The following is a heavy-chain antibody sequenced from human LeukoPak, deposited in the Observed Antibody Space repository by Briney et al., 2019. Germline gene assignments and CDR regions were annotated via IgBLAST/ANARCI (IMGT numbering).Heavy chain of an antibody. J-gene: IGHJ6*03. CDR3: ARRLLRGGYSYGGSYMDV. V-gene: IGHV4-39*01. D-gene: IGHD5-18*01. CDR1: GGSISSSSFY. Sequence: YPSETLSLTCTVSGGSISSSSFYWDWIRQSPGKGLEWIGSISNTGSTYSNPSLKSRLTIDVDTSKTQFSLKLTSVTATDTAVYYCARRLLRGGYSYGGSYMDVWGRGTTVTVSS. CDR2: ISNTGST.